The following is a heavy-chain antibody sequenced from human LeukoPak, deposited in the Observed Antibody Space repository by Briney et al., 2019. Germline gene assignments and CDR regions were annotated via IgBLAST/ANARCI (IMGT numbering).Heavy chain of an antibody. D-gene: IGHD3-10*01. Sequence: GASVKVSCKASGYTFTSYYMHWVRQAPGQGLEWMGIINPSGGSTSYAQKFQGRVTMTRDTSTSTVYMELSSLRSEDTAVYYCARDARITMVRGVIWENWFDPWGQGTLVTVPS. J-gene: IGHJ5*02. CDR3: ARDARITMVRGVIWENWFDP. CDR1: GYTFTSYY. CDR2: INPSGGST. V-gene: IGHV1-46*01.